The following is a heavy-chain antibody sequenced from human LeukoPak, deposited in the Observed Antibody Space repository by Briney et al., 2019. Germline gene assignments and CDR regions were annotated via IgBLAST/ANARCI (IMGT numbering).Heavy chain of an antibody. CDR1: GYSISSNYY. CDR3: ARRAYSAAYWKHFDY. J-gene: IGHJ4*02. Sequence: SETLSLTCIVSGYSISSNYYWGWIRQPPGKGLEWIGSIYHSGSTYYNPSLKSRVTISVDTSKNQFSLKLRSVTAADTAVYFCARRAYSAAYWKHFDYWGQGTLVTVSS. D-gene: IGHD1-1*01. CDR2: IYHSGST. V-gene: IGHV4-38-2*02.